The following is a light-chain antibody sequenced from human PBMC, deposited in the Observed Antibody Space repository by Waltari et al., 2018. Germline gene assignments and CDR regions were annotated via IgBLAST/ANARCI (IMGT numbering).Light chain of an antibody. Sequence: DIQMTQSPSSLSASVGDRVTITCRASQNIDGFLHWYQHKPGKSPKLLIYAASTLPSGVSSRFTGSGSGTYFTLSISSLQAGDVAVYYCQQFYSTPLTFGGGTKVEIK. CDR3: QQFYSTPLT. CDR1: QNIDGF. J-gene: IGKJ4*01. V-gene: IGKV1-39*01. CDR2: AAS.